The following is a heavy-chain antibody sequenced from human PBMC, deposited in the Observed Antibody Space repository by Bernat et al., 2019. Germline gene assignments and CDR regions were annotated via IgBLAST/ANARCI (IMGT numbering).Heavy chain of an antibody. D-gene: IGHD3-10*01. Sequence: QITLKESGPTLVKPTQTLTLTCTFSGFSLSTSGVGVGWIRQPPGKALEWLALIYWDDDKRYSPSLKSRLTITKDTSKNQVVLTITNMDPVDTATYYCAHRRARPYGSGSYPPSYFDYWGQGTLVTVSS. CDR2: IYWDDDK. V-gene: IGHV2-5*02. CDR3: AHRRARPYGSGSYPPSYFDY. CDR1: GFSLSTSGVG. J-gene: IGHJ4*02.